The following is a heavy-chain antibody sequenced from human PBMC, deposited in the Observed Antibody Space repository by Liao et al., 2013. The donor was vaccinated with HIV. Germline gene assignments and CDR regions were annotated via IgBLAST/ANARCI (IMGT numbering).Heavy chain of an antibody. Sequence: QVQLQQWGAGLLKPSETLSLTCAVYGGSFSGYYWSWIRQPPGKGLEWIGEINHSGSTNYNPSLKSRVTISVDTSKNQFSLKLSSVTAADTAVYYCARGGFWSGYYPNWFDPWGQGTLVTVSS. V-gene: IGHV4-34*01. CDR3: ARGGFWSGYYPNWFDP. CDR2: INHSGST. D-gene: IGHD3-3*01. CDR1: GGSFSGYY. J-gene: IGHJ5*02.